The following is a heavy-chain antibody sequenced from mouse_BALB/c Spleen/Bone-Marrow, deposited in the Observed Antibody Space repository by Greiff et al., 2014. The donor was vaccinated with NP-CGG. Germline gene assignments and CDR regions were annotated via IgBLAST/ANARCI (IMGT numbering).Heavy chain of an antibody. CDR3: AIKPYYSWFAY. CDR2: ISYSGST. V-gene: IGHV3-2*02. J-gene: IGHJ3*01. CDR1: GYSITSDYA. D-gene: IGHD2-10*01. Sequence: EVKLMESGPGLVKPSQSLSLTCTVTGYSITSDYAWNWIRQFPGNKLEWMGYISYSGSTGYNPSLKSRISITRDTSKNQFFLQLNSVTTEDTAKYYCAIKPYYSWFAYWGQGTLVTVSA.